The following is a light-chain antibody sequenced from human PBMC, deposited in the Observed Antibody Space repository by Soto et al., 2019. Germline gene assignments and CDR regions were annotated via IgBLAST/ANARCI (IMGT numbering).Light chain of an antibody. J-gene: IGKJ3*01. V-gene: IGKV1-27*01. CDR2: AAS. Sequence: DIQMTQSPPSLSASVGDRVTITCRASQGIRNYVAWYQQIPGKAPKLLIYAASTLQSGVPSRFSGSGSGTDFTLTINGLQPEYVATYSCQKYSSDPVFGPGTKVEIK. CDR3: QKYSSDPV. CDR1: QGIRNY.